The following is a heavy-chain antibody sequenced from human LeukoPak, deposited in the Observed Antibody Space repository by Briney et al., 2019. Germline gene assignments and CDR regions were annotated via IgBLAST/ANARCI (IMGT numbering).Heavy chain of an antibody. CDR2: IWYDGSNK. V-gene: IGHV3-33*08. Sequence: PGGSLRLSCAASGFTFSSYSMNWDRQAPGKGLEWVAVIWYDGSNKYYADSVKGRFTISRDNAKNSLYLQMNSLRAEDTAVYYCARDHRAGDDFWSGYYYYYYGMDVWGQGTTVTVSS. CDR3: ARDHRAGDDFWSGYYYYYYGMDV. J-gene: IGHJ6*02. D-gene: IGHD3-3*01. CDR1: GFTFSSYS.